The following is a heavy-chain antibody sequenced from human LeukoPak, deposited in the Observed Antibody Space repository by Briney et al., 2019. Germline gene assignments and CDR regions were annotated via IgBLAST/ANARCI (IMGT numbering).Heavy chain of an antibody. D-gene: IGHD6-19*01. J-gene: IGHJ5*02. V-gene: IGHV1-8*02. CDR2: INPNSGNT. Sequence: ASVKASCKASGYTFTGYYMHWVRQAPGQGLEWMGWINPNSGNTGYAQKFQGRVTMTRNTSISTAYMELSSPRSEDTAVYYCARTPPYSSGWYVRHNWFDPWGQGTLVTVSS. CDR3: ARTPPYSSGWYVRHNWFDP. CDR1: GYTFTGYY.